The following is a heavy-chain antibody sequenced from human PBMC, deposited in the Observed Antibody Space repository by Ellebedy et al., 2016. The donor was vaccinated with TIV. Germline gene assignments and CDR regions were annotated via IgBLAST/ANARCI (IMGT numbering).Heavy chain of an antibody. D-gene: IGHD6-19*01. J-gene: IGHJ4*02. CDR2: IYYSGNS. CDR1: GGSISSYY. CDR3: ATRPIASYWLGVFDY. V-gene: IGHV4-59*12. Sequence: MPSETLSLTCTVSGGSISSYYWSWIRQPPGKGLEWIGYIYYSGNSNYSPSLKSRVTMSVDTSKNQVSLKLSSVTAADTAVYYCATRPIASYWLGVFDYWGQGTLVTVSS.